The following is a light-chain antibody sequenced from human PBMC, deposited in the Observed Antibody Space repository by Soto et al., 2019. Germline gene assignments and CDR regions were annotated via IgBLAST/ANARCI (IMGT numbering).Light chain of an antibody. Sequence: EVLLTQSPATLSVSPGESVTLSCRASQSINTFLAWYQQKPGQAPRLLIYGASSRATGIPDRFSGSGSGTDFTLTISRLEPEDFAVYYCQQYGSSPLTFGGGTKVEIK. CDR2: GAS. V-gene: IGKV3-20*01. J-gene: IGKJ4*01. CDR1: QSINTF. CDR3: QQYGSSPLT.